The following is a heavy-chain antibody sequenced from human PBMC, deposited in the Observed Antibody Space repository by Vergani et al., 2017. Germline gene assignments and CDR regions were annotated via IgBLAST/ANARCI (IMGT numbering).Heavy chain of an antibody. CDR3: ARDGEKVGYRRHNYLDF. Sequence: EVQLVESGGGLVKTGGSLRLSCAASEFTFSTYSMNWVRQAPGKGLEWVSSISSGSTYTFYADSVKDRFTISRDNAKSTLYLHMSSLRAEDTAIYYCARDGEKVGYRRHNYLDFLGQGTLVT. J-gene: IGHJ4*02. V-gene: IGHV3-21*06. CDR1: EFTFSTYS. CDR2: ISSGSTYT. D-gene: IGHD6-25*01.